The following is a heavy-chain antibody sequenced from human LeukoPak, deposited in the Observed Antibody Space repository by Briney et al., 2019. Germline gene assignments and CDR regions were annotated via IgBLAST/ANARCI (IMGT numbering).Heavy chain of an antibody. D-gene: IGHD6-13*01. J-gene: IGHJ4*02. CDR1: GFTFSSYA. V-gene: IGHV3-30-3*01. CDR2: ISSDGSNK. Sequence: GRSLRLSCAASGFTFSSYAMEWVRQAPGKGLQWVAFISSDGSNKYYADSVKGRFTISRDNSKDTLYLQMNSLRPEDTAVYYCARDQPQQHLPSDYWGQGTLVTVSS. CDR3: ARDQPQQHLPSDY.